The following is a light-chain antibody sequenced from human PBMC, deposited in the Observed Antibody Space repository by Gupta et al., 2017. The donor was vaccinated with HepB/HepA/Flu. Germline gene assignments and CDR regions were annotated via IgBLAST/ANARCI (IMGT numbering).Light chain of an antibody. V-gene: IGKV1-9*01. J-gene: IGKJ4*01. Sequence: DIQLTQSPSFLSASVGDRVTITCRASQGISSYLAWYQQKPGKAPKLLIYAASTLQSGVPSRFSGSGSGTEFTLTISSLQPEDFATYDGQQLNSYSLTFGGGTKVEIK. CDR1: QGISSY. CDR3: QQLNSYSLT. CDR2: AAS.